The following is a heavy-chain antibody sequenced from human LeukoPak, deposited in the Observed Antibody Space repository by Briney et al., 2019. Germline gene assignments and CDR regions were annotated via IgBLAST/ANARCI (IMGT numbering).Heavy chain of an antibody. CDR3: AKGRYDSGTYDSSDY. CDR2: IGGSGATT. Sequence: PGGSLRLSCAASGFTFSSYAMSWVRQAPGKGLEWVSSIGGSGATTYYADSVKGRFTISRDNSKNTLYLQMNNLRAEDTAVYHCAKGRYDSGTYDSSDYWGQGTLVTVSS. CDR1: GFTFSSYA. D-gene: IGHD3-10*01. J-gene: IGHJ4*02. V-gene: IGHV3-23*01.